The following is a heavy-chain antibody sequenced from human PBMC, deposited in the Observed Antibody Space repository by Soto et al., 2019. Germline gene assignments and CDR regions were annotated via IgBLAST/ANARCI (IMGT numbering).Heavy chain of an antibody. J-gene: IGHJ6*02. Sequence: GGSLRLSCAASGFTFSSYGMRWVRQAPGKGLEWVAVIWYDGSNKYYADSVEGRFTISRDNSKNTLYLQMNSLRAEDTAVYYCARDFMSGYDFYYYYYGMDVWGQGTTVTVSS. CDR1: GFTFSSYG. D-gene: IGHD5-12*01. V-gene: IGHV3-33*01. CDR2: IWYDGSNK. CDR3: ARDFMSGYDFYYYYYGMDV.